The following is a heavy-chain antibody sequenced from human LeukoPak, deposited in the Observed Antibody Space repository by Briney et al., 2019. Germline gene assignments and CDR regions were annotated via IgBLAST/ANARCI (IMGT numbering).Heavy chain of an antibody. J-gene: IGHJ4*02. CDR1: GYTFTSYG. CDR2: ISAYNGNT. CDR3: ARLDSSGQGLYGFDY. Sequence: ASVKVSCKASGYTFTSYGISWVRQAPGQGLEWMGWISAYNGNTNYAQKFQGRVTIAADKSTSTAYMELSSLRSEDTAVYYCARLDSSGQGLYGFDYWGQGTLVTVSS. V-gene: IGHV1-18*01. D-gene: IGHD3-22*01.